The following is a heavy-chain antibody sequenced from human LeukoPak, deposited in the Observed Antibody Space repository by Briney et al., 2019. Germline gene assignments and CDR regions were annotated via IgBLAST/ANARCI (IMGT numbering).Heavy chain of an antibody. D-gene: IGHD3-16*02. CDR2: INPDGREK. V-gene: IGHV3-7*01. CDR3: ARVRTGSYRVDY. J-gene: IGHJ4*02. CDR1: GFTFSNYW. Sequence: PGGSLRLSCAASGFTFSNYWMNWVRQAPGKGPERVANINPDGREKYYVDSVKGRVTISRDNAKKSLYSQMHSLRAEDTAVYYCARVRTGSYRVDYWGQGTLLTVSS.